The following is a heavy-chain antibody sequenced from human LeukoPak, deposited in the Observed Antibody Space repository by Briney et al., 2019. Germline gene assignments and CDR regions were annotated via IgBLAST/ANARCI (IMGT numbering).Heavy chain of an antibody. CDR3: ARSDGYGGNRHLWGYYYGMDV. D-gene: IGHD4-23*01. CDR2: IYYSGST. CDR1: GGSISSHY. J-gene: IGHJ6*02. Sequence: SETLSLTCTVSGGSISSHYWSWIRQPPGKGLEWIGYIYYSGSTNYNPSLKSRVTISVDTSKNQSSLKLSSVTAADTAVYYCARSDGYGGNRHLWGYYYGMDVWGQGTTVTVSS. V-gene: IGHV4-59*11.